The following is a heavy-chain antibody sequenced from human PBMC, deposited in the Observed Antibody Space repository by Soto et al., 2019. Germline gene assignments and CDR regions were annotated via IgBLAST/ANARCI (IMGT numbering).Heavy chain of an antibody. CDR2: IWYDGSNK. CDR1: GFTFSSYG. V-gene: IGHV3-30*19. J-gene: IGHJ6*02. CDR3: ARAWNVVVTYYYYGMDV. Sequence: GGSLRLSCAASGFTFSSYGMHWVRQAPGKGLEWVAVIWYDGSNKYYADSVKGRFTISRDNSKNTLYLQMNSLRAEDTSVYYCARAWNVVVTYYYYGMDVWGQGTTVTVSS. D-gene: IGHD2-21*02.